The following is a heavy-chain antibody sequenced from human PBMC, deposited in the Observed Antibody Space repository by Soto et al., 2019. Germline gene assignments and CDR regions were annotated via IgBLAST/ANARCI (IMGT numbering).Heavy chain of an antibody. V-gene: IGHV4-4*02. Sequence: QVQLQESGPGLVKPSGTLSLTCTVSGASISSTSSGDWWSWVRQPRGKGLEWIGEIHHSGSTNYNPSLKSRVTMSVDKSKNQFSLRLSSVTAADTAVYYCAKMVVATLVDYWGQGTLVTVSS. D-gene: IGHD2-15*01. CDR3: AKMVVATLVDY. J-gene: IGHJ4*02. CDR2: IHHSGST. CDR1: GASISSTSSGDW.